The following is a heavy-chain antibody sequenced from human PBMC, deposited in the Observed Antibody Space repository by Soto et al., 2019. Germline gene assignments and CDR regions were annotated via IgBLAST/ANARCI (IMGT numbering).Heavy chain of an antibody. Sequence: GASVKVSCKVSGYTLSELAIHWVRQVPGIGLEWMGSFDPEDGERFYTQKFQGRVTVTEDTSTHIAYMELTSLRSEDTAVYFCATVLAGAFDLWGQGTMVTVSS. CDR1: GYTLSELA. CDR2: FDPEDGER. D-gene: IGHD3-3*02. J-gene: IGHJ3*01. CDR3: ATVLAGAFDL. V-gene: IGHV1-24*01.